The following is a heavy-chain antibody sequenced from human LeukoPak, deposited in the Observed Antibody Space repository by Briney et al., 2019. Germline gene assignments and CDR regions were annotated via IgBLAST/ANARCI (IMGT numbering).Heavy chain of an antibody. D-gene: IGHD1-14*01. J-gene: IGHJ6*03. CDR3: ARERTRARNHHYYYYMDV. CDR1: GGSISSHK. CDR2: IDHSGST. Sequence: SETLSLTCTVSGGSISSHKWSWIRQPPGKGLEWLGNIDHSGSTNYNPSLKSRVTISVDTSKQQFSLSLSSVTAADTAVYYCARERTRARNHHYYYYMDVWGKGTTVTVSS. V-gene: IGHV4-59*11.